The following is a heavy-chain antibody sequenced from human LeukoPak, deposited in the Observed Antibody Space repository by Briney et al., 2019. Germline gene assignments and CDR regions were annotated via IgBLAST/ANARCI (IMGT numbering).Heavy chain of an antibody. V-gene: IGHV4-34*01. CDR3: ARYLRITIFGVSIFNYYMDA. CDR1: GGSFSGYY. CDR2: INHSGST. D-gene: IGHD3-3*01. J-gene: IGHJ6*03. Sequence: SETLSLTCAVYGGSFSGYYWSWIRQPPGKGLEWIGEINHSGSTNYNPSLKSRVTISVDTSKNQFSLKLSSVTAADTAVYYCARYLRITIFGVSIFNYYMDAWGKGTTVTVSS.